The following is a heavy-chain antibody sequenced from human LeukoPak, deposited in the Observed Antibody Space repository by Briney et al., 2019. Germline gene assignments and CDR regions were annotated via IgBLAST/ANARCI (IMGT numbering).Heavy chain of an antibody. V-gene: IGHV3-23*01. CDR1: GFPFSNFA. CDR2: ISGGGDNP. CDR3: AKFEGDILGNYYMDV. Sequence: PGGSLRLSCAASGFPFSNFAMSWVRQAPGKGLEWVSTISGGGDNPYFADSVKGRFTISRENSKNTLFLQMVSLRAEDTAVYYCAKFEGDILGNYYMDVWGKGTTVTVSS. J-gene: IGHJ6*03.